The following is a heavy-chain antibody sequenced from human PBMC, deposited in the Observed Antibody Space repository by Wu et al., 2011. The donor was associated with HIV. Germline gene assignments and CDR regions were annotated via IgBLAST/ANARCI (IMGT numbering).Heavy chain of an antibody. V-gene: IGHV1-2*02. D-gene: IGHD2-15*01. CDR3: ARPYCSGGNCLGFDF. CDR1: GYTSTNYG. Sequence: QVQLVQSGAEVKKPGASVKVSCKASGYTSTNYGISWVRQAPGQGLEWMGWINPNSGDTNYAQKFQGRVTMTRDTSISTAYMELSRLRSDDTAVYYCARPYCSGGNCLGFDFWGQGTLVTVSS. CDR2: INPNSGDT. J-gene: IGHJ4*02.